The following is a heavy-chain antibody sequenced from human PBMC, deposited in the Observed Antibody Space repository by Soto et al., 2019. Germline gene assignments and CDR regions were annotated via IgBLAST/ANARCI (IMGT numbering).Heavy chain of an antibody. D-gene: IGHD6-13*01. CDR3: VRSWAY. Sequence: EVQLLESGGGLVQPGGSLRLSCAASGFTFSNYGVNWIRLAPGEGLEWVSTVSPAGSTFYADSVRGRFTIFRDNSKSTVDLQMNGLRVDDTAIYYCVRSWAYWGRGTVVTVSS. J-gene: IGHJ4*02. CDR1: GFTFSNYG. CDR2: VSPAGST. V-gene: IGHV3-23*01.